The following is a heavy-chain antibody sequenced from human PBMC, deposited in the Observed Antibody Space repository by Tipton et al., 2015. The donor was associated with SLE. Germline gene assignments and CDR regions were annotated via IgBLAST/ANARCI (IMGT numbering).Heavy chain of an antibody. CDR3: GRGSSSSWYYLFFDY. CDR2: IYYSGST. Sequence: TLSLTCAVYGGSFSGYYWSWIRQPPGKGLEWFGYIYYSGSTNYTPSLKSRVTISVDTSKNQFSLKLSSVTAADTAVYYCGRGSSSSWYYLFFDYWGQGTLVTISS. D-gene: IGHD6-13*01. V-gene: IGHV4-59*12. J-gene: IGHJ4*02. CDR1: GGSFSGYY.